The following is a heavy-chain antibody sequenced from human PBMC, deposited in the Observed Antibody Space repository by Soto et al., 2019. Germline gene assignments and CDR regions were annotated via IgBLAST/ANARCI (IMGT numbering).Heavy chain of an antibody. Sequence: QVQLVESGGGVVQPGRSLRLSCAASGFTFSSYVMHWVRQAPGKGLEWVAVISYDGSNKYYADSVKGRFTISRDNSKNTLYLQMNSLRAEETAVYYWKTYCRSSSCLAYWGQGTLVTVSS. V-gene: IGHV3-30*03. CDR3: KTYCRSSSCLAY. CDR2: ISYDGSNK. J-gene: IGHJ4*02. D-gene: IGHD2-2*01. CDR1: GFTFSSYV.